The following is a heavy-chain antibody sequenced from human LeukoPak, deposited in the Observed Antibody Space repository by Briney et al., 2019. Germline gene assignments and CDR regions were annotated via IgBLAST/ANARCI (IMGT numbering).Heavy chain of an antibody. CDR2: IYYSGST. CDR1: GGSISSSSYY. D-gene: IGHD3-3*01. V-gene: IGHV4-39*01. CDR3: ARHGILEALLDY. Sequence: SETLSLTCTVSGGSISSSSYYWGWIRQPPGKGLEWIGSIYYSGSTCYNPSLKSRVTISVDTSKNQFSLKLSSVTAADTAVYYCARHGILEALLDYWGQGTLVTVSS. J-gene: IGHJ4*02.